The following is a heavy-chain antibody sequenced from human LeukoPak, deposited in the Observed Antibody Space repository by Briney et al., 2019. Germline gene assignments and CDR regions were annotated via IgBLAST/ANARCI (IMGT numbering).Heavy chain of an antibody. D-gene: IGHD3-22*01. V-gene: IGHV3-23*01. CDR1: GFTFRVYA. Sequence: GGSLRLSCVASGFTFRVYALTWVRQAPGKGLEWVSAISGSGTRTHYADSVKDRFTISRDNSKNTLYLQMSRLRVEDTAVYYCAKDRPNYHENNGHYYRPNGDYWGQGTLVTVSS. CDR3: AKDRPNYHENNGHYYRPNGDY. CDR2: ISGSGTRT. J-gene: IGHJ4*02.